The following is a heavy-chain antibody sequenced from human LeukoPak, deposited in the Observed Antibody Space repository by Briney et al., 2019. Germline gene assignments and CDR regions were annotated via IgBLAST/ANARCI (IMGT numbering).Heavy chain of an antibody. Sequence: PSETLSLTCTVSSGSISTSNYYWGWVCQPPEKALEWIGNIFCGSTYYSPSLKSRVTISLDTSRNQFSLKLNSVTAADTAVYYCARSRPWGLVGYYMDVWGKGTTVTISS. J-gene: IGHJ6*03. CDR1: SGSISTSNYY. CDR2: IFCGST. V-gene: IGHV4-39*07. D-gene: IGHD3-16*01. CDR3: ARSRPWGLVGYYMDV.